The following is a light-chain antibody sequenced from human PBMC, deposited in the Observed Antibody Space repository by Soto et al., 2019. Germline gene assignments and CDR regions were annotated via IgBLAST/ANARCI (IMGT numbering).Light chain of an antibody. CDR1: SSNIGAGYG. Sequence: QSVLTQPPSVSGAPGQRVTISCTGSSSNIGAGYGVHWYQQLPGTAPKLLIYGNSNRPSGVPDRFSGSKSGTSASLAITGLQAGDDADYYCQSYDSSLRGWVFGGGTKLTVL. CDR2: GNS. J-gene: IGLJ3*02. CDR3: QSYDSSLRGWV. V-gene: IGLV1-40*01.